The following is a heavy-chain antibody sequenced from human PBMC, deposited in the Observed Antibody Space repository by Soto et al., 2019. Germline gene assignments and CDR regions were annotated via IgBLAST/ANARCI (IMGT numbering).Heavy chain of an antibody. CDR2: INPGSGAA. V-gene: IGHV1-46*01. D-gene: IGHD3-3*01. CDR1: GYTVTTHY. Sequence: QVQLVQSGAEVKKPGASVKISCTASGYTVTTHYMHWVRQAPGRGLEWMGAINPGSGAAKYTQTFQARVTMTRDTSTKSVYMERSDLRSEDTAVFYCARVGEVGVAGSAAFDMWGQGTMVTVSS. J-gene: IGHJ3*02. CDR3: ARVGEVGVAGSAAFDM.